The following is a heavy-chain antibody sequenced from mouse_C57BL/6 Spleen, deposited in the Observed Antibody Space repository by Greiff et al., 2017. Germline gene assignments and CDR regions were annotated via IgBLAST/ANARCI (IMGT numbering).Heavy chain of an antibody. CDR1: GYTFTDYY. V-gene: IGHV1-26*01. Sequence: EVQLQQSGPELVKPGASVKISCKASGYTFTDYYMNWVKQSHGKSLEWIGDINHNNGGTSYNQKFKGKATLTVDKSSSTAYMELRSLTSEDSAVYYCARGGYDSYYFDYWGQGTTLTVSS. CDR2: INHNNGGT. J-gene: IGHJ2*01. CDR3: ARGGYDSYYFDY. D-gene: IGHD2-2*01.